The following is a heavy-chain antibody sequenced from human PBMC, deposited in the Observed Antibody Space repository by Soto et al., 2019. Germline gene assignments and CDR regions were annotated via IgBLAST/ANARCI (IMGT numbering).Heavy chain of an antibody. J-gene: IGHJ5*02. Sequence: GGSLRLSCAASGFTFSDYYMSWIRQAPGKGLEWVSYISSSGSTIHYADSVKGRFTISRDNSKNTLYLQMNSLRAEDTAVYYCAKEGRTGTHRWFDPWGQGTLVTVSS. D-gene: IGHD1-1*01. CDR1: GFTFSDYY. V-gene: IGHV3-11*01. CDR2: ISSSGSTI. CDR3: AKEGRTGTHRWFDP.